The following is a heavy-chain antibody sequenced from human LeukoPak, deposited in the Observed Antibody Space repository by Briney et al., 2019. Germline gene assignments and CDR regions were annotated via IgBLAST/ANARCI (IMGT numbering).Heavy chain of an antibody. D-gene: IGHD3-16*02. CDR2: INHSGST. V-gene: IGHV4-34*01. CDR3: ARGGYDYIWGSYRYYWFDP. CDR1: GGSFSGYY. J-gene: IGHJ5*02. Sequence: SETLSLTCAVYGGSFSGYYWSWIRQPPGKGLEWIGEINHSGSTNYNPSLKSRVTISIDTSKNQFSLKLTSVTAADTAVYYCARGGYDYIWGSYRYYWFDPWGQGTLVIVSS.